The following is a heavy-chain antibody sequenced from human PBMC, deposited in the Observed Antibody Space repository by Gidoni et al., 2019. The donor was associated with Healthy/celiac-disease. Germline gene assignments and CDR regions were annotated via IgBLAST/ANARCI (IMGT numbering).Heavy chain of an antibody. J-gene: IGHJ3*02. D-gene: IGHD5-18*01. CDR3: ARGSRRIQLWFGAFDI. Sequence: EVQLVESGGGLVQPGGSLRLSCAASGFTVSSNYMSWVRQAPGKGLEWVSVIYSGGSTYYADSVKGRFTISRDNSKNTLYLQMNSLRAEDTAVYYCARGSRRIQLWFGAFDIWGQGTMVTVSS. V-gene: IGHV3-66*02. CDR2: IYSGGST. CDR1: GFTVSSNY.